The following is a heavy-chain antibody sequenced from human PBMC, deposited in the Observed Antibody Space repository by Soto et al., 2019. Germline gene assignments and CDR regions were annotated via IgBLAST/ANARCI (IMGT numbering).Heavy chain of an antibody. CDR1: GVSVSRYY. V-gene: IGHV4-4*07. CDR2: IHPSGKT. Sequence: SETLSLTCTVSGVSVSRYYWSWIRQPAGKGLEWIGRIHPSGKTNYNPSLESRITMSVDTPENQVSLILRSVTAADTAVYFCAGSLPDYSYHMEVWGQGTTVTVSS. CDR3: AGSLPDYSYHMEV. J-gene: IGHJ6*02.